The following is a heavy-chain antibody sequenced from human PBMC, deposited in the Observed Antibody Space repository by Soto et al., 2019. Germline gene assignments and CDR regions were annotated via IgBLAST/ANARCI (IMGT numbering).Heavy chain of an antibody. D-gene: IGHD3-10*01. Sequence: QVQLVESGGGVVQPGRSLRLSCAASGFTFSSYAMHWVRQAPGKGLEWVAVISYDGSNKYYADSVKGRFTISRDNSKNTLYLQMNSLRAEDTAVYYCARDGWTRGSGSYEDYWGQGTLVTVSS. CDR1: GFTFSSYA. CDR3: ARDGWTRGSGSYEDY. J-gene: IGHJ4*02. V-gene: IGHV3-30-3*01. CDR2: ISYDGSNK.